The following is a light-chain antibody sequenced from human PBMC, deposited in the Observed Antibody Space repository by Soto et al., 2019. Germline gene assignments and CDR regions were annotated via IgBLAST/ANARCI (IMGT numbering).Light chain of an antibody. CDR1: QSVSSSF. CDR3: QQYGTSRGA. CDR2: GAS. V-gene: IGKV3-20*01. J-gene: IGKJ2*01. Sequence: IVLTQSPDTLSLSPGERATLSCRASQSVSSSFLAWYQQKPGQAPRLLIYGASSRASGIPDRFSGSGSGTDFTLTISSLEPEDFAVYYCQQYGTSRGAFGQGTKLEIK.